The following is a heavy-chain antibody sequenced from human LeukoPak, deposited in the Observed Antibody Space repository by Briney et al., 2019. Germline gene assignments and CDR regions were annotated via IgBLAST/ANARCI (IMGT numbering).Heavy chain of an antibody. Sequence: PGGSLRLSCAASGFTFSSYSMNWVRQAPGKGLEWVSSISSSSSYIYYADSVKGRFTISRDNAKNSLYLQMNSLRAEDTAVYYCARDRIGDDYICGSYRPLADYWGQGTLVTVSS. CDR2: ISSSSSYI. D-gene: IGHD3-16*02. J-gene: IGHJ4*02. CDR1: GFTFSSYS. V-gene: IGHV3-21*01. CDR3: ARDRIGDDYICGSYRPLADY.